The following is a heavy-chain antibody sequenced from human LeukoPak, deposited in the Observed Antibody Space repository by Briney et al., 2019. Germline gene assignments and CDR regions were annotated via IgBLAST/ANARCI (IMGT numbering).Heavy chain of an antibody. J-gene: IGHJ4*02. CDR1: GFTFSSYG. Sequence: GGSLRLSCAASGFTFSSYGMSWVRQAPGKGLEWVSAISCSGGSTYYADSVKGRFTISRDNSKNTLYLQMHSLRAEDTAVYSCAKYRPYVDYWGQGNLVTVSS. V-gene: IGHV3-23*01. CDR2: ISCSGGST. CDR3: AKYRPYVDY. D-gene: IGHD1-14*01.